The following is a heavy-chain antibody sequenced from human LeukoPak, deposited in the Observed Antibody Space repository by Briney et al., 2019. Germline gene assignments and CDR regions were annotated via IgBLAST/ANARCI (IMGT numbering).Heavy chain of an antibody. J-gene: IGHJ4*02. CDR3: ARGNGSSSYYFDY. CDR2: INHSGST. D-gene: IGHD6-6*01. V-gene: IGHV4-34*01. CDR1: GGSFSGYY. Sequence: SETLSLTCAVYGGSFSGYYWSWIRQPPGKGLEWIGEINHSGSTNYNPSLKSRATISVDTSKNQFSLKLSSVTAADTAVYYCARGNGSSSYYFDYWGQGTLVTVSS.